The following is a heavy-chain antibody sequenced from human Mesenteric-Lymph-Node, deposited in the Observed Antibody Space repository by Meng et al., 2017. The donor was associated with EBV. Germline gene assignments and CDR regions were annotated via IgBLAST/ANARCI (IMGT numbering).Heavy chain of an antibody. D-gene: IGHD1-1*01. CDR1: GGSVSSGSYY. J-gene: IGHJ5*02. CDR3: AGTVQLERHWFDP. Sequence: QGQLQESGPGLVKPSETLSLTCTVSGGSVSSGSYYWSWIRQPPGKGLEWIGYIYYSGSTYYNPSLKSRVTISVDTSKNQFSLKLSSVTAADTAVYYCAGTVQLERHWFDPWGQGTLVTVSS. CDR2: IYYSGST. V-gene: IGHV4-61*01.